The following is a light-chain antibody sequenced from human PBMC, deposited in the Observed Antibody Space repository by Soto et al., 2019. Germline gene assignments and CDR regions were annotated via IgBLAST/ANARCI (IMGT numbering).Light chain of an antibody. Sequence: SYELTQPLSVSVALGQTARITCGGTNIGSKNVHWYQQKPGQAPVLVIYRDSNRPSGIPERFSGSNSGNTATLTISRAQAGDEADYYCQVWDSSTSNVFGSGTKLTVL. CDR2: RDS. CDR1: NIGSKN. CDR3: QVWDSSTSNV. V-gene: IGLV3-9*01. J-gene: IGLJ6*01.